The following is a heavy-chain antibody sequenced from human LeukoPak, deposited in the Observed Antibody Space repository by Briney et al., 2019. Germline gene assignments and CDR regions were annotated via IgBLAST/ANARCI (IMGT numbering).Heavy chain of an antibody. CDR2: IYYSGST. CDR3: ARLIVGATTYYYYYYGMDV. D-gene: IGHD1-26*01. V-gene: IGHV4-30-4*01. Sequence: SQTLSLTCTVSGGSISSGGYYWSWIRQHPGKGLEWIGYIYYSGSTYYNPSLKSRVTISVDTSKNQFSLKLSSVTAADTAVYYCARLIVGATTYYYYYYGMDVWGQGTTVTVSS. CDR1: GGSISSGGYY. J-gene: IGHJ6*02.